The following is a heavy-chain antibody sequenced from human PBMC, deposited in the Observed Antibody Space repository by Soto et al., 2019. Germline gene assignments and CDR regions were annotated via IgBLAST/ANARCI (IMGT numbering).Heavy chain of an antibody. V-gene: IGHV3-23*01. J-gene: IGHJ4*02. Sequence: GGSLRPSCPASGFSFSSFAMSWVRQPPGKGVEWVSDIRGSGGSTEYADSGKGRFTISRDNSKNTLYLQMNSLRAEDTAVYYCAKDVSWSYDHVGYWGQGTLVTVSS. D-gene: IGHD1-26*01. CDR3: AKDVSWSYDHVGY. CDR1: GFSFSSFA. CDR2: IRGSGGST.